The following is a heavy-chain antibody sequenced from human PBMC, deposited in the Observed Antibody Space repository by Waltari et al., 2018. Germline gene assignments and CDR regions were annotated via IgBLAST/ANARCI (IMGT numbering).Heavy chain of an antibody. CDR2: VYHDGTT. V-gene: IGHV4-38-2*01. Sequence: QVQLLESGPGLVKSSETLSLTCDVSGYAVNSGFYWGWIRQALGEGLEWVATVYHDGTTFYNPSIKSRLSVSMDTSKNQISLTLKSVTAADTAVYHCSRQVLGYCTSAACRRLESWGQGTLVTVSS. CDR3: SRQVLGYCTSAACRRLES. D-gene: IGHD2-2*03. CDR1: GYAVNSGFY. J-gene: IGHJ4*02.